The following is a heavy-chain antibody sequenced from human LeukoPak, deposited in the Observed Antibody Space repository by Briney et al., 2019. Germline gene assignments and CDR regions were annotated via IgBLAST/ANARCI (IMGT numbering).Heavy chain of an antibody. J-gene: IGHJ4*02. D-gene: IGHD2-15*01. CDR2: ISYDGNYK. CDR1: GFTFSKYS. V-gene: IGHV3-30*04. Sequence: GGSLRLSCAASGFTFSKYSMHWVRQAPGKGLEWVTVISYDGNYKYYADSVKGRFTISRDNSHYTLYLQLSNLTTDDTAVYYCARGRVVPATRLGYWGRGTLVTVSS. CDR3: ARGRVVPATRLGY.